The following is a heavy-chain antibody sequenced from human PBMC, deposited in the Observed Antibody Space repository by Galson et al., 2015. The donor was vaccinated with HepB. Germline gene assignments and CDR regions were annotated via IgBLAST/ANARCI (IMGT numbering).Heavy chain of an antibody. V-gene: IGHV1-3*01. D-gene: IGHD6-19*01. J-gene: IGHJ6*02. CDR3: ARGGAVAGTGDYYYYYGMDV. CDR1: GYTFTSYA. CDR2: INAGNGNT. Sequence: SVKVSCKASGYTFTSYAMHWVRQAPGQRLEWMGWINAGNGNTKYSQKFQGRVTITRDTSASTAYMELSSLRSEDTAVYYCARGGAVAGTGDYYYYYGMDVWGQGTTVTVSS.